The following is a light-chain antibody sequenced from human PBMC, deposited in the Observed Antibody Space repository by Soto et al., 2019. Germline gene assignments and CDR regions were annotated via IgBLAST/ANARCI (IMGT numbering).Light chain of an antibody. CDR2: QAS. CDR3: QQYSSHST. V-gene: IGKV1-5*03. Sequence: DIQMTQSPSSLSASVGDRVSITCQASQDISNHLNWYQQKPGKAPKLLIYQASSLENGVPSRFSGSGSGTEFSLTISSLQPDDFATYYCQQYSSHSTFGQGTKVDIK. J-gene: IGKJ1*01. CDR1: QDISNH.